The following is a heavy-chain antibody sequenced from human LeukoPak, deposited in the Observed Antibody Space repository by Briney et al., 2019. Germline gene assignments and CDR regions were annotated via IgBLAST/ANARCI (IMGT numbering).Heavy chain of an antibody. CDR1: GFTFRSYS. D-gene: IGHD2-2*01. V-gene: IGHV3-48*04. J-gene: IGHJ4*02. Sequence: GGSLRLSCAASGFTFRSYSMNWVRQAPGKGLEWVSYITSSSSPIYYADSVKGRFTISRDNAKNTLDLQMNRLRAEDAAVYFCARVGGSCSSIICYGDGLIDYWGQGTLVTVSS. CDR3: ARVGGSCSSIICYGDGLIDY. CDR2: ITSSSSPI.